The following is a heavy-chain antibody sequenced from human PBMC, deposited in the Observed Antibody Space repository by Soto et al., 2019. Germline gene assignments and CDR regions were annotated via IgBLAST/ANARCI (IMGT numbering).Heavy chain of an antibody. CDR2: ISSNGGST. J-gene: IGHJ6*02. CDR1: GFTFSSYA. CDR3: ARGSSWFNDYGMDV. V-gene: IGHV3-64*01. Sequence: EVQLVESGGGLVQPGGSLRLSCAASGFTFSSYAMHWVRQAPGKGLEYVSAISSNGGSTYYANSVKGRFTISRDNSKNTLYLQMGRLRAEDMAVYYCARGSSWFNDYGMDVWGQGTTVTVSS. D-gene: IGHD6-13*01.